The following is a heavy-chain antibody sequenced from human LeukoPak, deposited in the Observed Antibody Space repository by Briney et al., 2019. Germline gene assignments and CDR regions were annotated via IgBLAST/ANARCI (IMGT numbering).Heavy chain of an antibody. CDR1: GFTFSNYG. CDR3: AKDGYNYSDY. Sequence: GGSLRLSCAASGFTFSNYGMHWVRQAPGKGLEWVAFIRYDGSNKVYADSVKGRFTISRDNSKNTLYLQMNSLRAEDTAVYYCAKDGYNYSDYWGQGTLVTVSS. CDR2: IRYDGSNK. D-gene: IGHD5-24*01. V-gene: IGHV3-30*02. J-gene: IGHJ4*02.